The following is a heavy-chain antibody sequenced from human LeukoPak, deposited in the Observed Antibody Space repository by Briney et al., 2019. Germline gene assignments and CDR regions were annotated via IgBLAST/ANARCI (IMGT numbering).Heavy chain of an antibody. J-gene: IGHJ4*02. CDR2: ISGSGGST. Sequence: GGSLRLSCAASGFTFSSYAMSWVRQAPGKGLEWVSAISGSGGSTYYADSVKGRFTISRGNSKNTLYLQMNSLRAEDTAVYYCAKGGLNILVVPADNFDYWGQGTLVTVSS. CDR3: AKGGLNILVVPADNFDY. CDR1: GFTFSSYA. D-gene: IGHD2-2*01. V-gene: IGHV3-23*01.